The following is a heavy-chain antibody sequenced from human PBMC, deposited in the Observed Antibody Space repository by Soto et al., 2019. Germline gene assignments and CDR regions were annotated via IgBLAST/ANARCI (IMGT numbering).Heavy chain of an antibody. D-gene: IGHD1-26*01. J-gene: IGHJ4*02. CDR2: IYYSEST. Sequence: SETLYITCTVSGGYISSGGYYWSWIRQNPGKGVEWIGYIYYSESTYYNPSLKIRVTISVDTSNNQFSLKLSSVTAADSSVYYCASEIVGAAFDYWGQGTLVTVSS. CDR1: GGYISSGGYY. CDR3: ASEIVGAAFDY. V-gene: IGHV4-31*03.